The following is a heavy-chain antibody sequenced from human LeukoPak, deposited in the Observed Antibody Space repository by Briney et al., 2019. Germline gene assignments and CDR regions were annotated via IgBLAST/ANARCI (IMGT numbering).Heavy chain of an antibody. CDR2: IYYTGNT. Sequence: SETLSLTCTVSGGSISYYYWNWIRQPPGKGLEWIGYIYYTGNTNYNPSLKSRVTILVDASKNQFSLKLSSVTAADTAVYYCARDRLQLQSWGQGTLVTVSS. D-gene: IGHD5-24*01. CDR1: GGSISYYY. V-gene: IGHV4-59*01. J-gene: IGHJ5*02. CDR3: ARDRLQLQS.